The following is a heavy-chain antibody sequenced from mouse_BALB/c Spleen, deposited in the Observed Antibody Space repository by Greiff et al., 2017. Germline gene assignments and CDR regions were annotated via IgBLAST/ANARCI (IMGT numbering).Heavy chain of an antibody. D-gene: IGHD2-12*01. CDR3: ARTDNYDEGAFDY. CDR2: IDPFNGGT. Sequence: VQLQQSGPELMKPGASVKISCKASGYSFTSYYMHWVKQSHGKSLEWIGYIDPFNGGTSYNQKFKGKATLTVDKSSSTAYMHLSSLTSEDSAVYYCARTDNYDEGAFDYWGQGTTLTVSS. J-gene: IGHJ2*01. V-gene: IGHV1S135*01. CDR1: GYSFTSYY.